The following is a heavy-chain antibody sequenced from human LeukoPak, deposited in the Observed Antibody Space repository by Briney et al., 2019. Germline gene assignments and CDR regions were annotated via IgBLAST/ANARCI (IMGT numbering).Heavy chain of an antibody. CDR2: ISSSGNAI. CDR3: ARDPHRGGDYDY. D-gene: IGHD4-17*01. Sequence: PGGSLRLSCAASGFTLSSYDMNWVRQAPGKGLEWVSYISSSGNAIYYADSVKGRFTISRDNAKNSLYLQMNSLRAEDTAVYYCARDPHRGGDYDYWGQGTLVTVSS. J-gene: IGHJ4*02. V-gene: IGHV3-48*03. CDR1: GFTLSSYD.